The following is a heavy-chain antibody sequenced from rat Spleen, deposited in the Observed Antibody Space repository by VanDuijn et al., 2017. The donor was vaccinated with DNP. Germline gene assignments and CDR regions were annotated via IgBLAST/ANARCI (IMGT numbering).Heavy chain of an antibody. CDR3: ARGVSSYYGYNSYWYFDF. D-gene: IGHD1-9*01. CDR2: ISYSGGT. J-gene: IGHJ1*01. Sequence: EVQLQESGSGLVKPSQSLSLTCSVTGYSITSNYWGWIRKFPGDKMEYIGHISYSGGTNYNPSFKSRISITRDTSKNHFFLHLNSVTTEDTATYYCARGVSSYYGYNSYWYFDFWGPGTMVTVSS. CDR1: GYSITSNY. V-gene: IGHV3-1*01.